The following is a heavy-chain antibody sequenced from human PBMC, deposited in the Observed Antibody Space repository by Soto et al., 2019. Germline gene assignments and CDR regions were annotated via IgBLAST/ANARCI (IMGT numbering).Heavy chain of an antibody. J-gene: IGHJ4*02. Sequence: GVSIRKCGAASGSHYTDDWMSWFAQPPGKALEWVARINPDGTKRFYVDSVQGRFTISRDDAKNSVFLQMIRLRAEDTAVYYCVRWESSGWYLGIWGQGNLVTACS. CDR1: GSHYTDDW. V-gene: IGHV3-7*03. CDR3: VRWESSGWYLGI. CDR2: INPDGTKR. D-gene: IGHD6-19*01.